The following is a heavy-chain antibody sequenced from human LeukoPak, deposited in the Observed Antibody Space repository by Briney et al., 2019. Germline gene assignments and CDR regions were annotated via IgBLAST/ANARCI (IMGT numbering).Heavy chain of an antibody. CDR1: GFTFSIYW. CDR3: ARVRPGHYFDY. V-gene: IGHV3-7*01. CDR2: ITEDGSEE. D-gene: IGHD6-6*01. J-gene: IGHJ4*02. Sequence: GGSLRLSCTASGFTFSIYWMSWVRQAPGKWLEWVASITEDGSEEHSVDSVKGRFTISRDNARNSVHVQMNSLRAEDTAVYFCARVRPGHYFDYWGQGALVTVSS.